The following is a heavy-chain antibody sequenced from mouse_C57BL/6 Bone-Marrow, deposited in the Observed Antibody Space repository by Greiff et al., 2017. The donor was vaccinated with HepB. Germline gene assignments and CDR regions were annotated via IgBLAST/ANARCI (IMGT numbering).Heavy chain of an antibody. V-gene: IGHV1-59*01. D-gene: IGHD2-4*01. Sequence: QVQLQQPGAELVRPGTSVKLSCKASGYTFTSYWMHWVKQRPGQGLEWIGVIDPSDSYTNYNQKFKGKATLTVDTSSSTAYMQLSSLTSEDSAVYYCARDEYDVGAWFAYWGQGTLVTVSA. CDR2: IDPSDSYT. CDR1: GYTFTSYW. J-gene: IGHJ3*01. CDR3: ARDEYDVGAWFAY.